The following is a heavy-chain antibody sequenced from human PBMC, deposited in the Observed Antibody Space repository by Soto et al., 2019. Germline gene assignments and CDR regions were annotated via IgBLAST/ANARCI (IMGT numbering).Heavy chain of an antibody. D-gene: IGHD1-26*01. CDR1: GFTFDDYA. J-gene: IGHJ4*02. Sequence: EVQLVESGGGLVQPGRSLRLSCAASGFTFDDYAMHWVRQAPGKGLEWVSGISWNSGRMGYADSVKGRFTISRDNAKNSLYLQMNGLRAEDTALYYCAKDKWELSYYFDHWGQGTVVTVSS. V-gene: IGHV3-9*01. CDR3: AKDKWELSYYFDH. CDR2: ISWNSGRM.